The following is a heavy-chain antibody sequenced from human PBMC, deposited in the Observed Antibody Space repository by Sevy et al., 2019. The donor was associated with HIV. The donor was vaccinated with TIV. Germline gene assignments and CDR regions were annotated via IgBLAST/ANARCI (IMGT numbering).Heavy chain of an antibody. CDR2: VYYSGRT. V-gene: IGHV4-39*01. CDR3: ATIMIFGVSSYNWFDP. J-gene: IGHJ5*02. D-gene: IGHD3-3*01. CDR1: DGSLSSDNYY. Sequence: SETLSLTWTVSDGSLSSDNYYWVWIRQPPGKGLEWIGTVYYSGRTYYTPSLKTRVTISVDTSKNQFSLNLTSVTAADMAVYYCATIMIFGVSSYNWFDPWGQGTLVTVSS.